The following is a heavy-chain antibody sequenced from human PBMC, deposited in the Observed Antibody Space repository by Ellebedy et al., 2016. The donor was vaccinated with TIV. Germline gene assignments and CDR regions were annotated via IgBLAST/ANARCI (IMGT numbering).Heavy chain of an antibody. D-gene: IGHD2-15*01. CDR1: GDSISSSTSY. CDR3: ARDADCSGGSCAFDY. V-gene: IGHV4-39*07. CDR2: IYYSGRT. J-gene: IGHJ4*02. Sequence: MPSETLSLTCTVSGDSISSSTSYWGWIRQPPGKGLEWIGSIYYSGRTYYNPSLKSRVTMSVDTSKNQFSLKLSSVTAADTAVYHCARDADCSGGSCAFDYWGQGTLVTVSS.